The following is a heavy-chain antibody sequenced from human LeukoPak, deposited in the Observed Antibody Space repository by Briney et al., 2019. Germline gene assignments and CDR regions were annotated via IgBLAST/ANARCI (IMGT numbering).Heavy chain of an antibody. CDR1: GLIFSTSW. D-gene: IGHD6-6*01. V-gene: IGHV3-7*01. J-gene: IGHJ4*02. Sequence: PGGSLRLSCAASGLIFSTSWMSWVRQAPGKGLEWVANIKQDGSEKYYVDSVKGRFTISRDNAENSLYLQMHSLRVEDTAVYYCARLSIAQPDADFWGQGTLVTVSS. CDR3: ARLSIAQPDADF. CDR2: IKQDGSEK.